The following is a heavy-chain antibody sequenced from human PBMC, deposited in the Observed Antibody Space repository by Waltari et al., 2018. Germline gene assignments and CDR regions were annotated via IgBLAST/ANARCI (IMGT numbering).Heavy chain of an antibody. CDR3: AKVQGSGNYRFDF. CDR1: GFTFNRYA. Sequence: EVQLVASGGDIVQPGWSLRLSCAPSGFTFNRYAMSWVRQAPGKGPEWVSSIIGTGNTAYYVDSVKGRFTVSRDNSKSTLYLQMRSLTAEDTAVYYCAKVQGSGNYRFDFWGQGTLVTVSS. CDR2: IIGTGNTA. D-gene: IGHD3-10*01. V-gene: IGHV3-23*04. J-gene: IGHJ4*02.